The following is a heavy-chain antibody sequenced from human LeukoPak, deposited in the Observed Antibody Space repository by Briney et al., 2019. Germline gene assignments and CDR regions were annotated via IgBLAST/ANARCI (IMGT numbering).Heavy chain of an antibody. Sequence: PSETLSLTCTVSGYSISSGYYWGWIRRPPGKGLEWIGSIYYSGSTYYNPSLKSRVTISVDTSKNQFALKLSSVTAADTAVYYCARRIAVAGTNYYFDYWGQGTLVTVSS. CDR2: IYYSGST. CDR1: GYSISSGYY. D-gene: IGHD6-19*01. CDR3: ARRIAVAGTNYYFDY. J-gene: IGHJ4*02. V-gene: IGHV4-38-2*02.